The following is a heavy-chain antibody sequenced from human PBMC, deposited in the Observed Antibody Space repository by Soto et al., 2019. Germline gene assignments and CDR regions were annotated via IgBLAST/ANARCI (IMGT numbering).Heavy chain of an antibody. J-gene: IGHJ6*02. CDR1: GFTFDDYA. V-gene: IGHV3-9*01. CDR3: ANDIISSLFGVSMSGYYGMDV. CDR2: IRWNSGSI. Sequence: PGGSLRLSCAASGFTFDDYAMHWVRQAPGKGLEWVSGIRWNSGSIGYADSVKGRFTISRDNAKNSMYLQMNSLRDEDTPLYYCANDIISSLFGVSMSGYYGMDVWGPGTTVTVSS. D-gene: IGHD3-3*01.